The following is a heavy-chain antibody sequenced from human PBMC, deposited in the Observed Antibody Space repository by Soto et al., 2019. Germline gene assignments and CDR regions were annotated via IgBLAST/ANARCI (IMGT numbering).Heavy chain of an antibody. CDR3: AREHGSGSYYYYYGMDV. V-gene: IGHV1-18*01. CDR1: GYTFTSYG. Sequence: GASVKVSGTACGYTFTSYGISCVRQAPGQGLEWMGWISAYNGNTNYAQKLQGRVTMTTDTSTSTAYMELRSLRSDDTAVYYCAREHGSGSYYYYYGMDVWGQGTTVTVSS. D-gene: IGHD3-10*01. CDR2: ISAYNGNT. J-gene: IGHJ6*02.